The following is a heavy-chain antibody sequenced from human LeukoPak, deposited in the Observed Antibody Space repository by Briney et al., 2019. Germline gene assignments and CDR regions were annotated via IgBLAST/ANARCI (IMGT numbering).Heavy chain of an antibody. CDR3: ARVLRTSHNDWFDP. CDR2: ISSSSSSI. V-gene: IGHV3-48*01. D-gene: IGHD2-2*01. CDR1: GFIFSSYG. Sequence: GGSLRLSCAASGFIFSSYGMNWVRQAPGKGLEWVSYISSSSSSIYYADSVKGRFTISRDDAQNSLYLQMNNLRAEDTAVYYCARVLRTSHNDWFDPWGQGTLVTVSS. J-gene: IGHJ5*02.